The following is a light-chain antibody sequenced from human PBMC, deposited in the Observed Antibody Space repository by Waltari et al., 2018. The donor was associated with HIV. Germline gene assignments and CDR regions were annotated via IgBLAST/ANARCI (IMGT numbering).Light chain of an antibody. CDR3: QYFGT. Sequence: MVMPPPPATLSVSPGERVTLSCRASQNVKNFLAWYQQKPGQAPRLRIYGASTMATGIPARFSGSGSGTDFTLTISSLQSEDFAVYYWQYFGTFGEGTKVEIK. CDR2: GAS. J-gene: IGKJ1*01. CDR1: QNVKNF. V-gene: IGKV3-15*01.